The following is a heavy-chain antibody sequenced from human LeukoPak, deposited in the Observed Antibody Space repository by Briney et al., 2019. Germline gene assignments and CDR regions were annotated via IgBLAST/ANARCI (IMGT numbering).Heavy chain of an antibody. Sequence: SETLSLTCTVSGGSISSYYWSWIRQPPGKGLEWIGYIYYSGSTNYNPSLKSRVTISVDTSKNQFSLKLSSVTAADTAVYYCAREKPGSSQYGYWGQGTLVTVSS. CDR1: GGSISSYY. CDR2: IYYSGST. CDR3: AREKPGSSQYGY. D-gene: IGHD1-26*01. V-gene: IGHV4-59*12. J-gene: IGHJ4*02.